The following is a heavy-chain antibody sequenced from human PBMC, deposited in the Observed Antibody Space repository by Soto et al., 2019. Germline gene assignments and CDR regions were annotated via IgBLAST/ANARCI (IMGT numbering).Heavy chain of an antibody. D-gene: IGHD3-22*01. Sequence: SETLSLTCTVSGGSISSGGYYWRWIRQHPGKGLEWIGYIYYSGSTYHNPSLKSRVTISVDTSKNQFSLKLSSVTAADTAVYYCARQFAYYDSSGYYSDQFDYWGQGTLVTVSS. CDR3: ARQFAYYDSSGYYSDQFDY. J-gene: IGHJ4*02. V-gene: IGHV4-31*03. CDR1: GGSISSGGYY. CDR2: IYYSGST.